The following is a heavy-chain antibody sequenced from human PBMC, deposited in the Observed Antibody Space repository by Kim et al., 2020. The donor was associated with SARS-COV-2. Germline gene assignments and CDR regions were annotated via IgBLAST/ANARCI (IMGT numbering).Heavy chain of an antibody. CDR3: VKVNGIGGWPGADY. CDR2: INNNGSST. Sequence: GGSLRLSCAASGFAFSVSGMHWVRQAPGKGLEWVAGINNNGSSTIYAESVKGRFTISRDNAKNTVYLQMRSLRAEDTALYYCVKVNGIGGWPGADYWGQG. CDR1: GFAFSVSG. D-gene: IGHD1-26*01. V-gene: IGHV3-74*01. J-gene: IGHJ4*02.